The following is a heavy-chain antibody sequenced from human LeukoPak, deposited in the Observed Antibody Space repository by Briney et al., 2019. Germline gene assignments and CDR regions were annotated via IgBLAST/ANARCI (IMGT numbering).Heavy chain of an antibody. D-gene: IGHD5-12*01. V-gene: IGHV3-48*03. Sequence: QSGGSLRLSCAASRFTFSIYEMNWVRQAPGKGLEWVSYISSSGGTIYYADSVKGRFTISRDNAKNSLYLQMNSLRAEDTAVYHCAKDRRGYSGYDSAFDYWGQGTLVTVSS. CDR1: RFTFSIYE. CDR2: ISSSGGTI. J-gene: IGHJ4*01. CDR3: AKDRRGYSGYDSAFDY.